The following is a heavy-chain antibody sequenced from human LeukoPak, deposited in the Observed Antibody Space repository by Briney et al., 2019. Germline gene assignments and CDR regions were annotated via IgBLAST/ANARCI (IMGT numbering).Heavy chain of an antibody. D-gene: IGHD3-22*01. CDR3: ARGMYYYDSSENAFDI. Sequence: GASVKVSCKASGYTFISYGISWVRQAPGQGLEWMGWISAYNGNTNYAQKLQGRVTMTTDTSTSTAYMELRSLRSDDTAVYYCARGMYYYDSSENAFDIWGQGTMVTVSS. V-gene: IGHV1-18*01. CDR1: GYTFISYG. J-gene: IGHJ3*02. CDR2: ISAYNGNT.